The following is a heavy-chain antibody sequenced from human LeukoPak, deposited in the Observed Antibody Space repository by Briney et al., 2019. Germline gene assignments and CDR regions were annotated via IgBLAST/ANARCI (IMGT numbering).Heavy chain of an antibody. Sequence: SETLSLTCTVFGGSISNYYWTWIRQPPGKAVEWIGYISYSGSTNYNPSLKSRVTISVDTSKNQFSLNLNSVTTADTAVYYCARGNGWYYPWGQGTLVTVSS. CDR2: ISYSGST. D-gene: IGHD2-8*01. V-gene: IGHV4-59*01. CDR3: ARGNGWYYP. CDR1: GGSISNYY. J-gene: IGHJ5*02.